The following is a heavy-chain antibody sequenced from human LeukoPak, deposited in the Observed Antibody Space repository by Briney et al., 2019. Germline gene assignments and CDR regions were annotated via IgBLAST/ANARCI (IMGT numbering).Heavy chain of an antibody. CDR1: GFTFSSYA. CDR3: AKDSDYSGSRGMADY. Sequence: PGGSLRLSCAASGFTFSSYAMSWVRQAPGKGLGWVSAISVSGGSTYYADSVKGRFTITRDNSKNTLYLQMNSLRAEDTAVYYCAKDSDYSGSRGMADYWGQGTLVTVSS. V-gene: IGHV3-23*01. D-gene: IGHD3-10*01. CDR2: ISVSGGST. J-gene: IGHJ4*02.